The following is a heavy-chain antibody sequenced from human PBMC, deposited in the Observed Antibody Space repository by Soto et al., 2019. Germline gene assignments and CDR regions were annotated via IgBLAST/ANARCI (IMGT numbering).Heavy chain of an antibody. V-gene: IGHV3-23*01. D-gene: IGHD3-16*01. CDR3: ARGDYHDFPSPLSDAFDI. CDR2: STGSGDDT. CDR1: GFTLNSYV. J-gene: IGHJ3*02. Sequence: VGSLRLSCAAPGFTLNSYVISWVLLAPGQGVEWVAASTGSGDDTYHSDSVKGRLTISRDNFKNTLYLQMDSLRAEDTAVYYCARGDYHDFPSPLSDAFDIWAQRTMDLVSS.